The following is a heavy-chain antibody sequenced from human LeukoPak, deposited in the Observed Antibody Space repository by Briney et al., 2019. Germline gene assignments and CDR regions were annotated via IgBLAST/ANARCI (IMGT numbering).Heavy chain of an antibody. V-gene: IGHV1-2*02. J-gene: IGHJ4*02. CDR3: ARDPGIAVAGTDY. CDR2: FNPNSGGT. D-gene: IGHD6-19*01. Sequence: ASVKVSCKASGYTFTGYYMHWVRQGPGQALEWMGGFNPNSGGTNYAQKFQGRVTMTRDTSISTAYMELSRLRSDDTAVYYCARDPGIAVAGTDYWGQGTLVTVSS. CDR1: GYTFTGYY.